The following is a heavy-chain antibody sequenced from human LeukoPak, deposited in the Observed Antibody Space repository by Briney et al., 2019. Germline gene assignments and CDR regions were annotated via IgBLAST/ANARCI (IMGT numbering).Heavy chain of an antibody. V-gene: IGHV1-24*01. J-gene: IGHJ4*02. D-gene: IGHD6-19*01. CDR2: FDPEDGET. Sequence: ASVKVSCKVSGYALTELSMHWVRQAPGKGLEWMGGFDPEDGETIYAQKFQGRVTMTRDTSTSTVYMGLSSLRSEDTAVYYCARDLGQWLVQGAFDYWGQGTLVTVSS. CDR3: ARDLGQWLVQGAFDY. CDR1: GYALTELS.